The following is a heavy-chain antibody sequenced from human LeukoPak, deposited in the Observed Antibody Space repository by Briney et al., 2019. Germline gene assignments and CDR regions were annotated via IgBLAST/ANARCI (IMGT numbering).Heavy chain of an antibody. Sequence: GGSLRLSCAASGFTFIGYGMHWVRQAPGKGLEWVSFIRYDGSDKYYADSVKGRFTISRDNSKNTLYLQMNSLRVEDTAVYYCAAINIAQLPIRVHWGQGTLVTVSS. CDR1: GFTFIGYG. CDR3: AAINIAQLPIRVH. J-gene: IGHJ4*02. V-gene: IGHV3-30*02. CDR2: IRYDGSDK. D-gene: IGHD5-24*01.